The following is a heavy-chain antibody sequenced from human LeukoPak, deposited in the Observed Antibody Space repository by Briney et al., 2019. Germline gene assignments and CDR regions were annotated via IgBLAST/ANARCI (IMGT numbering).Heavy chain of an antibody. CDR1: GGSISSYY. Sequence: PSETLSLTRTVSGGSISSYYWSWIRQPAGKGLEWIGRIYTSGSTTYNPSLKSRVTMSVDTSKNQFSLKLSSVTAADTAVYYCARRVRDGYNYVAPAGFFDYWGQGTLVTVSS. D-gene: IGHD5-24*01. J-gene: IGHJ4*02. CDR3: ARRVRDGYNYVAPAGFFDY. CDR2: IYTSGST. V-gene: IGHV4-4*07.